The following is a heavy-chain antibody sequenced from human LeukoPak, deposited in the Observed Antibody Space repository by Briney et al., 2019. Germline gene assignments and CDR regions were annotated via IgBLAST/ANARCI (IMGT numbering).Heavy chain of an antibody. D-gene: IGHD3-3*01. CDR3: ARSREDYDFWSGYHFPQEIDP. J-gene: IGHJ5*02. CDR1: GFTFSNYW. CDR2: IKQDGSEK. V-gene: IGHV3-7*01. Sequence: PGGSLRLSCAASGFTFSNYWMSWVRQAPGKGLEWVANIKQDGSEKYYVDSVKGRFTISRDNAKNSLYLQMNSLRAEDTAVYYCARSREDYDFWSGYHFPQEIDPWGQGTLVTVSS.